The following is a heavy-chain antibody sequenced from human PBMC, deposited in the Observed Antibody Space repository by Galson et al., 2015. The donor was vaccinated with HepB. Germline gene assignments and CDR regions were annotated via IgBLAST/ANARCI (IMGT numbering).Heavy chain of an antibody. CDR1: GYTLTELS. D-gene: IGHD3-16*02. V-gene: IGHV1-24*01. CDR3: ATVPSLWGSYRHFDY. Sequence: SVKVSCKVSGYTLTELSMHWVRQAPGKGLEWMGGFDPEDGETIYAQKFQGRVTMTEDTSTDTAYMELSSLRSEDTAVYYCATVPSLWGSYRHFDYWGQGTLVTVSS. J-gene: IGHJ4*02. CDR2: FDPEDGET.